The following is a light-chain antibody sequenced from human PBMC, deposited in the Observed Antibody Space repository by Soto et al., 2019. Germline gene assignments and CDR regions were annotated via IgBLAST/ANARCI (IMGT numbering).Light chain of an antibody. CDR2: GAS. V-gene: IGKV3-20*01. CDR3: QQYGSSPRFT. J-gene: IGKJ3*01. Sequence: EIVLTQSPGTLSLSPGERATLSCRASQSVSSSYLAWYQQKPGQAPRLLIYGASSRATVIPDRFSGSGSGTDFTLTISRLEPEDFAVYYCQQYGSSPRFTFGHGTKVDIK. CDR1: QSVSSSY.